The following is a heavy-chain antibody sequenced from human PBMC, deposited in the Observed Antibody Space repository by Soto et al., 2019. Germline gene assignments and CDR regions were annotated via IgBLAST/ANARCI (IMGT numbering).Heavy chain of an antibody. CDR2: INHSGST. Sequence: SETLSLTCAVYGGSFSGYYWSWIRQPPGKGLEWIGEINHSGSTNYNPSLKSRVTISVDTSKNQFSLKLSSVTAADTAVYYCARGIYIGYGFWSGYYNPQIFDYWGQGTLVTVSS. D-gene: IGHD3-3*01. V-gene: IGHV4-34*01. CDR1: GGSFSGYY. CDR3: ARGIYIGYGFWSGYYNPQIFDY. J-gene: IGHJ4*02.